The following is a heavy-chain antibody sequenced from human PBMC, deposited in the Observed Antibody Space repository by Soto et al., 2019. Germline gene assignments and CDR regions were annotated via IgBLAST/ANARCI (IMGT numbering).Heavy chain of an antibody. D-gene: IGHD6-13*01. CDR2: IRSKAYGGTT. Sequence: SLRLSCTAAGFSFGDNGMSWVRQAPGKGLEWVGFIRSKAYGGTTDYAASVKGRFTISRDDSKNIAYLQMNSLKTEDTAVYYCTRASISTAGTTHYYYGMDVWGQGTTVTVSS. J-gene: IGHJ6*02. CDR1: GFSFGDNG. V-gene: IGHV3-49*04. CDR3: TRASISTAGTTHYYYGMDV.